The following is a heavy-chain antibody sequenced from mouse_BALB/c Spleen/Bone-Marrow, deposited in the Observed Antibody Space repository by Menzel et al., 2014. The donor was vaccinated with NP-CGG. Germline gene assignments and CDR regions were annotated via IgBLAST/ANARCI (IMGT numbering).Heavy chain of an antibody. CDR1: GFNIKDTY. V-gene: IGHV14-3*02. CDR2: IDPANGNT. J-gene: IGHJ4*01. Sequence: LVKXGASXXXXXXXXGFNIKDTYMHWVKQRPEQGLEWIGRIDPANGNTKYDPKFQGKATITADTSSNTAYLQLSSLTSEDTAVXXXXXXXXXXXXYXMDYWGQ. CDR3: XXXXXXXXXYXMDY.